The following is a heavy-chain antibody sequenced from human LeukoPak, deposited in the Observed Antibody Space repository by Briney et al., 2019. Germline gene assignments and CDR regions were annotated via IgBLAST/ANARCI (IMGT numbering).Heavy chain of an antibody. D-gene: IGHD3-22*01. CDR1: GDSISSYY. CDR3: ARIDSSGYNTFDY. Sequence: PSETLSLTCTVSGDSISSYYWSWIRQPPGKGLEWIGYIDYSGSTNYNPSLKRRVTLSLDTSKNQFSLKLSSVTAADTAVYYCARIDSSGYNTFDYWGQGTLVTVSS. CDR2: IDYSGST. J-gene: IGHJ4*02. V-gene: IGHV4-59*12.